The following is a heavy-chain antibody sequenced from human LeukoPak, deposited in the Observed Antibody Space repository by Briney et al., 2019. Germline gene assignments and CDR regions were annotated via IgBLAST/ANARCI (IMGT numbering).Heavy chain of an antibody. CDR2: IYPGDSDT. V-gene: IGHV5-51*01. Sequence: GESLKISCKGSGYSFTSYWIGWVRQMPGNGLEWMGIIYPGDSDTRYSPSFQGQVTISADKSISTAYLQWSSLKASDTAMYYCATRIGSGSEYDNWFDPWGQGTLVTVSS. J-gene: IGHJ5*02. CDR3: ATRIGSGSEYDNWFDP. D-gene: IGHD3-22*01. CDR1: GYSFTSYW.